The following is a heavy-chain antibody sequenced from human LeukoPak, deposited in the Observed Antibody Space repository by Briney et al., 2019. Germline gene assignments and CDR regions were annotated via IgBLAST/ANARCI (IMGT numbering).Heavy chain of an antibody. CDR3: ARDRGKILWFGELVSPLDY. Sequence: ASVKVSCKASGYTFTGYYMHWVRQAPGQGLEWMGWINPSSDPNSGGTNYAQNFQGRVIMTRDTSISTAYMELSRLRSDDTAVYYCARDRGKILWFGELVSPLDYWGQGTLVTVSS. CDR2: INPSSDPNSGGT. V-gene: IGHV1-2*02. J-gene: IGHJ4*02. D-gene: IGHD3-10*01. CDR1: GYTFTGYY.